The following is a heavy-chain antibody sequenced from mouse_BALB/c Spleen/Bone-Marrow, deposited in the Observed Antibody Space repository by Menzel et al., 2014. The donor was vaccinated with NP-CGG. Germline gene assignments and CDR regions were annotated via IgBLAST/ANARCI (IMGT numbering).Heavy chain of an antibody. CDR3: ARAPLLRLRNYFDY. Sequence: VKLVESGAELAKPGASVKMSRKASGYTFTSYWMHWVKQRPGQGLEWIGYINPRTGYTEYNQKFKDKATLTADKSSSTAYMQLSSLTSEDSAVYYCARAPLLRLRNYFDYWGQGTTLTVSS. J-gene: IGHJ2*01. CDR2: INPRTGYT. V-gene: IGHV1-7*01. D-gene: IGHD1-2*01. CDR1: GYTFTSYW.